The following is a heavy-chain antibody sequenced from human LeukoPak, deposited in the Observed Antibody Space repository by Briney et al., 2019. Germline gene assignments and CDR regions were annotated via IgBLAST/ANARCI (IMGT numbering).Heavy chain of an antibody. Sequence: GDSLKISCKGSGYSFTSYWIGWVRQMPGKGLEWMGIIYPGDSDTRYSPSFQGQVTISADKSISPAYLQWSSLKASDTAMYYCARQRRYSGYGEADYWGQGTLVSVSS. CDR1: GYSFTSYW. CDR2: IYPGDSDT. J-gene: IGHJ4*02. D-gene: IGHD5-12*01. CDR3: ARQRRYSGYGEADY. V-gene: IGHV5-51*01.